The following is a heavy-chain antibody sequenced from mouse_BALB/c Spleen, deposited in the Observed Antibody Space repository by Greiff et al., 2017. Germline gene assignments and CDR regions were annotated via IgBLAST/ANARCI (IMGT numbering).Heavy chain of an antibody. V-gene: IGHV1-7*01. D-gene: IGHD2-14*01. Sequence: QVQLQQSGAELAKPGASVKMSCKASGCTFTSYWMHWVKQRPGQGLEWIGYINPSTGYTEYNQKFKDKATLTADKSSSTAYMQLSSLTSEDSAVYYCARRIYRYEAMDYWGQGTSVTVSS. J-gene: IGHJ4*01. CDR3: ARRIYRYEAMDY. CDR2: INPSTGYT. CDR1: GCTFTSYW.